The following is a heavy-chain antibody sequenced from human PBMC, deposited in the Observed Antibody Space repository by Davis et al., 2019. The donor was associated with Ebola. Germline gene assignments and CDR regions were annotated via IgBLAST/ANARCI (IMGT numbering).Heavy chain of an antibody. V-gene: IGHV3-23*01. CDR1: VITFSNYA. J-gene: IGHJ4*02. CDR3: AKDTGEYGSGSYWSDY. D-gene: IGHD3-10*01. Sequence: PGGSLRLSCTASVITFSNYAMSWVRQAPGKGLEWVSAISGSGGSTYYADSVKGRFTISRDNSKNTLYLQMNSLRAEDTAVYYCAKDTGEYGSGSYWSDYWGQGTLVTVSS. CDR2: ISGSGGST.